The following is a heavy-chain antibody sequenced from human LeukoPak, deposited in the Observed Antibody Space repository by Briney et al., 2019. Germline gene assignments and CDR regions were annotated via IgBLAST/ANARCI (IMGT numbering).Heavy chain of an antibody. CDR1: GYTFTGYY. D-gene: IGHD3-9*01. V-gene: IGHV1-2*02. Sequence: ASVKVSCKASGYTFTGYYMHWVRQAPGQGLEWMGWINPNSGGTNYAQKFQGRVTMTRDTSISTAYMELSRLGSDDTAVYYCARDHDILTGYYPLDYWGQGTLVTVSS. J-gene: IGHJ4*02. CDR2: INPNSGGT. CDR3: ARDHDILTGYYPLDY.